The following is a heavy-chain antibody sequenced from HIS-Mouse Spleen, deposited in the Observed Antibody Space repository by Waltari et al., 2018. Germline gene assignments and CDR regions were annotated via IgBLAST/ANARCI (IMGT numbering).Heavy chain of an antibody. CDR1: GYTFTGYY. Sequence: QVQLVQSGAEVKKPGASVKVSCKASGYTFTGYYMHWVRQAPGQGLEWMGWINPNSGGTNNERKVQGRVTMTRETSISTAYMELSRLRSDDTAVYYCARDQLGGFDYWGQGTLVTVSS. J-gene: IGHJ4*02. CDR3: ARDQLGGFDY. D-gene: IGHD7-27*01. V-gene: IGHV1-2*02. CDR2: INPNSGGT.